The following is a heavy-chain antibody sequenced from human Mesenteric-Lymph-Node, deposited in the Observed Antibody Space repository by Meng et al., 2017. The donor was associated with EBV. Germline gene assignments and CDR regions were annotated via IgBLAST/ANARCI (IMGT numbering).Heavy chain of an antibody. Sequence: QLQLQASGPGLVRPSGTLSLICTVSSDSSSSTSYHWGWIRQPPGKGLEWIGSIYYSGTTYFNPSLESRVSISVDTSKKQFSLRLTSVTAADTAVYYCARQYGSSFDYWGQGTLVTVSS. J-gene: IGHJ4*02. V-gene: IGHV4-39*01. D-gene: IGHD3-10*01. CDR3: ARQYGSSFDY. CDR1: SDSSSSTSYH. CDR2: IYYSGTT.